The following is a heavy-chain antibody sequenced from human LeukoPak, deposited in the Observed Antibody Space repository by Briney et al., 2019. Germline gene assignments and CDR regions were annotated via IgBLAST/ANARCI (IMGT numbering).Heavy chain of an antibody. J-gene: IGHJ4*02. Sequence: PSETLSLTCSVSGGSISSTGHSWGWIRQSPEKGLDWVGSIYSNGNTYYNPSVKSRVTMSVDTSKNQFSLKLTSMTAAEPAVYYCARSATVTTGYFDYWGQGALVTVSS. CDR3: ARSATVTTGYFDY. V-gene: IGHV4-39*07. D-gene: IGHD4-17*01. CDR1: GGSISSTGHS. CDR2: IYSNGNT.